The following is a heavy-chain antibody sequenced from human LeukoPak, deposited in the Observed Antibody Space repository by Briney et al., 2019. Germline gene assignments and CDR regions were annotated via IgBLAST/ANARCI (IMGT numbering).Heavy chain of an antibody. CDR2: ISSSSSTI. Sequence: PGGSLRLSCAASGFTFSSYEMNWVRQAPGKGLEWVSYISSSSSTIYYADSVKGRFTISRDNAKNSLYLQMNSLRDEDTAVYYCARFPSITFGGIREPIWGQGTLVTVSS. CDR1: GFTFSSYE. V-gene: IGHV3-48*02. J-gene: IGHJ4*02. CDR3: ARFPSITFGGIREPI. D-gene: IGHD3-16*01.